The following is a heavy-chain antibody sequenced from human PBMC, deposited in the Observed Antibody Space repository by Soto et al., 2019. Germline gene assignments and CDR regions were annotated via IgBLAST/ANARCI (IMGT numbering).Heavy chain of an antibody. CDR3: ARTRSAWSDFHYYSLDV. Sequence: GGSLRLSCAASGFTFNSYGMHWVRQGPGNGLEWVAFISYDSTKTYYADSVKGRFTISRDNSNSTLYVQMNSLTGEDTAVYYCARTRSAWSDFHYYSLDVWGQGTTVTVSS. CDR1: GFTFNSYG. J-gene: IGHJ6*02. V-gene: IGHV3-30*03. CDR2: ISYDSTKT. D-gene: IGHD1-26*01.